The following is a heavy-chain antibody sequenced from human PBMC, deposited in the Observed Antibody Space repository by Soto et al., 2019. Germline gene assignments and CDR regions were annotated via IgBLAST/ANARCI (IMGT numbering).Heavy chain of an antibody. CDR1: GFTFSDYY. J-gene: IGHJ4*02. D-gene: IGHD6-19*01. CDR2: ISSSGSTI. CDR3: AREPPAAVAGAYFDY. V-gene: IGHV3-11*01. Sequence: GSLRLSCAASGFTFSDYYMSWIRQAPGKGLEWVSYISSSGSTIYYADSVRGRFTISRDNAKKSLYLQMNSLRAEDTAVFYCAREPPAAVAGAYFDYWGQGSLVTVSS.